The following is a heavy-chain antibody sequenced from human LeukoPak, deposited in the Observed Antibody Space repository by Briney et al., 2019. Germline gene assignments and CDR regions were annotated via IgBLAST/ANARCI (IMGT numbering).Heavy chain of an antibody. Sequence: GASVKVSCKASGYTFTSYAMDWVRQAPGQGLEWMGWINTNTGNPTYAQGFTGRFVFSLDTSVSTAYLQISSLKAEDTAVYYCARDFVTAYSPVRFLEWLSLLDPWGQGTLVTVSS. J-gene: IGHJ5*02. CDR1: GYTFTSYA. CDR3: ARDFVTAYSPVRFLEWLSLLDP. CDR2: INTNTGNP. V-gene: IGHV7-4-1*02. D-gene: IGHD3-3*01.